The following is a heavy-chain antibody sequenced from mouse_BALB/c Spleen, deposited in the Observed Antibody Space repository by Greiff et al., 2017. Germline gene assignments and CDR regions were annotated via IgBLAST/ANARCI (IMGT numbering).Heavy chain of an antibody. D-gene: IGHD1-1*01. CDR2: ISYSGST. J-gene: IGHJ4*01. V-gene: IGHV3-2*02. Sequence: EVKLQESGPGLVKPSQSLSLTCTVTGYSITSDYAWNWIRQFPGNKLEWMGYISYSGSTSYNPSLKSRISITRDTSKNQFFLQLNSVTTEDTATYYCAREDYGSSYSYAMDYWGQGTSVTVSS. CDR3: AREDYGSSYSYAMDY. CDR1: GYSITSDYA.